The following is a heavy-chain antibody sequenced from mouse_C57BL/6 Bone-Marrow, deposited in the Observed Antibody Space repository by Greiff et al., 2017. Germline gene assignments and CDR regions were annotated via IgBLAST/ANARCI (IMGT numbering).Heavy chain of an antibody. J-gene: IGHJ3*01. CDR3: ARYFYYGYDAGFAY. V-gene: IGHV2-2*01. CDR2: IWSGGST. D-gene: IGHD2-2*01. CDR1: GFSLTSYG. Sequence: QVQLKESGPGLVQPSQSLSITCTVSGFSLTSYGVHWVRQSPGKGLEWLGVIWSGGSTDYNAAFISRLSISKDNSESQVFFKMNSLQADDTAIYYCARYFYYGYDAGFAYWGQGTLVTVSA.